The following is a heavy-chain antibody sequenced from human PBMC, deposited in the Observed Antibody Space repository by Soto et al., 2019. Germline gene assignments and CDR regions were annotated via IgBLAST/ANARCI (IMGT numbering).Heavy chain of an antibody. Sequence: QLQLHESGPGLVKPSETLSLTCAVSGDSMSSSDYYWGWIRQPPGKGLEWIGSIYYSGRTYYNPSLQSRVAISVDTSKNQFSLKLKSVTAADTAIYYCARRTVNIRTFYSGLKTHCFDYWGQGAPVTVSS. CDR3: ARRTVNIRTFYSGLKTHCFDY. CDR1: GDSMSSSDYY. J-gene: IGHJ4*02. V-gene: IGHV4-39*01. CDR2: IYYSGRT. D-gene: IGHD6-19*01.